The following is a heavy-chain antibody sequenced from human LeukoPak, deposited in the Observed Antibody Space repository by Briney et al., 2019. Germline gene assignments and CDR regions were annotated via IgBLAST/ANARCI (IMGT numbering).Heavy chain of an antibody. J-gene: IGHJ4*02. CDR2: INHSGST. D-gene: IGHD2-21*01. CDR3: ARHRFASPLDS. Sequence: PSETLSLTCAVHGGSFSGYYWSWIRQPPGKGLEWIGEINHSGSTNYNPSLKSRVTISVDTSKNQFSLKLSSVTAADTAVYYCARHRFASPLDSWGQGTLVTVSS. CDR1: GGSFSGYY. V-gene: IGHV4-34*01.